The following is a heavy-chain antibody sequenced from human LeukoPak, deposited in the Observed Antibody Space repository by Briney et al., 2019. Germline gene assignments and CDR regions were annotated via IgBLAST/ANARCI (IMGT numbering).Heavy chain of an antibody. CDR2: IYYSGST. CDR1: GGSISSGSYY. J-gene: IGHJ4*02. V-gene: IGHV4-39*01. Sequence: SETLSLTCTVSGGSISSGSYYWGWIRQPPGKGLEWIGSIYYSGSTYYNPSLKSRVTISVDTSKNQFSLKLSSVTAADTAVYYCARHSREYYDILTGYYKGYFDYWGQGTLVTVSS. D-gene: IGHD3-9*01. CDR3: ARHSREYYDILTGYYKGYFDY.